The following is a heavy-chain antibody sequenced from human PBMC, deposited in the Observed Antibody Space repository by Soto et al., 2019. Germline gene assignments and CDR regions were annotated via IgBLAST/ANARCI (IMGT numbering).Heavy chain of an antibody. CDR3: ARGTATYDFWSGYRNYYYGMDV. CDR2: ISAYNGNT. Sequence: ASVKVSCKASGYTFTSYGISWVRQAPGQGLEWMGWISAYNGNTNYAQELQGRVTMTTDTSTSTAYMELRSLRSDDTAVYYCARGTATYDFWSGYRNYYYGMDVWGQGTTVTVSS. D-gene: IGHD3-3*01. J-gene: IGHJ6*02. CDR1: GYTFTSYG. V-gene: IGHV1-18*01.